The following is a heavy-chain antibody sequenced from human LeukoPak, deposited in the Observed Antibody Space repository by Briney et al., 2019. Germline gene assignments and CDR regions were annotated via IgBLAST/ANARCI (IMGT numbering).Heavy chain of an antibody. CDR3: AKVLGWALSIAAAALDY. Sequence: GGSLRLSCAASGFTFSSYAMSWVRQAPGKGLEWVSAISGSGGSTYYADSVKGRFTISRDNSKNTLYLQMNSLRAEDTAVYYCAKVLGWALSIAAAALDYWGQGTLVTVSS. D-gene: IGHD6-13*01. CDR2: ISGSGGST. CDR1: GFTFSSYA. V-gene: IGHV3-23*01. J-gene: IGHJ4*02.